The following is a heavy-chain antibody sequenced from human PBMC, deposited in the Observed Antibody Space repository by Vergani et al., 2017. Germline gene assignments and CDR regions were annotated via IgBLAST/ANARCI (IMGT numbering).Heavy chain of an antibody. J-gene: IGHJ4*02. CDR1: GYTFTAYD. CDR3: AREPPLTGFFDY. CDR2: ISPDGFST. D-gene: IGHD3-9*01. Sequence: QVQLVQSGAEVGKPGASVKISCKASGYTFTAYDIHWVRQAPEQGLEWVGVISPDGFSTFYAQKFQGRVTITRDTSTSTVYVEVTSLRSDDTAVYYCAREPPLTGFFDYWGQGTLVTVSS. V-gene: IGHV1-46*03.